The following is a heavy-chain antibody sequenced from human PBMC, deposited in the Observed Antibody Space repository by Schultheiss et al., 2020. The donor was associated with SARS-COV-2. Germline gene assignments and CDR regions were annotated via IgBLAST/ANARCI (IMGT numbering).Heavy chain of an antibody. CDR3: ARDRPGSGSYGYGMDV. J-gene: IGHJ6*02. Sequence: SETLSLTCTVSGGSISSYYWSWIRQPPGKGLEWIGEINHSGSTNYNPSLKSRVTISVDTSKNQFSLKLSSVTAADTAVYYCARDRPGSGSYGYGMDVWGQGTTVTVSS. CDR1: GGSISSYY. D-gene: IGHD3-10*01. V-gene: IGHV4-34*01. CDR2: INHSGST.